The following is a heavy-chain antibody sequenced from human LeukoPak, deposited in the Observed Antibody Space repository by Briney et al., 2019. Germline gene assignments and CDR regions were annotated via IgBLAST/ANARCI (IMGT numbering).Heavy chain of an antibody. CDR2: IFYNGNT. CDR1: GSSITGYY. D-gene: IGHD5-12*01. Sequence: PSDTLSPTCTVSGSSITGYYWSWIRQPPGKGLEFIGYIFYNGNTNYNPSLRSRVTISLDRSKSQFSLKLNSMTAADAAVYHCARAYSGYDPYLYLSGMDVWGQGTAVTVSS. CDR3: ARAYSGYDPYLYLSGMDV. V-gene: IGHV4-59*08. J-gene: IGHJ6*02.